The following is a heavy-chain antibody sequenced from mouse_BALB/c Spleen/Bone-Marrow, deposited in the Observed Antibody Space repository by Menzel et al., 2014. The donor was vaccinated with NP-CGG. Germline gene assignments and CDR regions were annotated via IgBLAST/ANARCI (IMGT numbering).Heavy chain of an antibody. D-gene: IGHD2-1*01. CDR2: IDPENGDT. J-gene: IGHJ4*01. Sequence: DVKLQESGAELVRSGASVKLSCTASCFNIKDYYIHWVKQRPEQGLEWIGCIDPENGDTEYAPKFQGKATMTADTSSNTAYLQLSSLTSVDTAVYYCSDGNFYALDYWGQGTSVTVSS. V-gene: IGHV14-4*02. CDR1: CFNIKDYY. CDR3: SDGNFYALDY.